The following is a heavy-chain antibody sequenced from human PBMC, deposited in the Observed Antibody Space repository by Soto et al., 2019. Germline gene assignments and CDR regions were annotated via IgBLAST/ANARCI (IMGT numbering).Heavy chain of an antibody. Sequence: QVQLQESGPGLVKPSQTLSLTCTVSGGSISSGGYYWSWIRQHPGKGLEWIGYIYYSGSTYYNPSRKSRVTIPVDTSKNQFSLKLSSVTAADTAVYYCARVSYYGSGGGGYFDYWGQGTLVTVSS. D-gene: IGHD3-10*01. CDR1: GGSISSGGYY. CDR2: IYYSGST. J-gene: IGHJ4*02. V-gene: IGHV4-31*03. CDR3: ARVSYYGSGGGGYFDY.